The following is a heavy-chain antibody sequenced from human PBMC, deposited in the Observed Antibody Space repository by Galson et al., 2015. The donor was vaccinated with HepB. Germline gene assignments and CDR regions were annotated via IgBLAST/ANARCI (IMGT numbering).Heavy chain of an antibody. CDR2: IKQDGSEK. CDR1: GFTFSRYW. Sequence: SLRLSCAASGFTFSRYWMSWVRQAPGKGLEWVANIKQDGSEKYYVDSVKGRFTISRDNAKNSLYLQMNSLRAEDTAVYYCARDVDTELPYYFDYWGQGTLVTVSS. V-gene: IGHV3-7*03. CDR3: ARDVDTELPYYFDY. J-gene: IGHJ4*02. D-gene: IGHD5-18*01.